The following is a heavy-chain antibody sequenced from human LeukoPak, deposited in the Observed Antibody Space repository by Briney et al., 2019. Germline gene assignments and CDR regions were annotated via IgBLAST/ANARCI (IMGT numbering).Heavy chain of an antibody. D-gene: IGHD5-12*01. Sequence: PSETLSLTCTVSGGSISSSSYYWGWIRQPPGKGLEWIGSIYYSGSTNYNPSLKSRVTISVDTSKNQFSLKLSSVTAADTAVYYCARGSRWDIVVPEEAFDIWGQGTMVTVSS. V-gene: IGHV4-39*07. CDR2: IYYSGST. CDR1: GGSISSSSYY. J-gene: IGHJ3*02. CDR3: ARGSRWDIVVPEEAFDI.